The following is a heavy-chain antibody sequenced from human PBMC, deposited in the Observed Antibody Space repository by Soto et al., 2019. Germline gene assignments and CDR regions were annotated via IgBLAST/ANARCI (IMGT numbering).Heavy chain of an antibody. V-gene: IGHV1-18*01. Sequence: QVQLVQSGDEVRKPGSSVKVSCKASGYIFVNYGIAWVRQAPGQGLEWMGWISPYSGNTHYASKVQGRLTMTTDTFTSPVHLDLGSLTSDDTDVYCCAMVDNYVTPTPRDVWGQGTTVTVSS. J-gene: IGHJ6*02. CDR2: ISPYSGNT. CDR1: GYIFVNYG. CDR3: AMVDNYVTPTPRDV. D-gene: IGHD3-16*01.